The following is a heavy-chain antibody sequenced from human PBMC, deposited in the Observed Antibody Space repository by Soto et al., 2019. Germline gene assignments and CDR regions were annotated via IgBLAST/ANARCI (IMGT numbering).Heavy chain of an antibody. D-gene: IGHD6-19*01. Sequence: ASVKVSCKASRFAFSKFIVTWVRQAPGLGLEWVGGIIPIFGTANYAQKFLGRVTITADESTSTSYMEVNNLRSEDTAVYYCAKVRYSSPMGYYYGMDVWGQGTTVTVSS. CDR1: RFAFSKFI. V-gene: IGHV1-69*13. J-gene: IGHJ6*02. CDR3: AKVRYSSPMGYYYGMDV. CDR2: IIPIFGTA.